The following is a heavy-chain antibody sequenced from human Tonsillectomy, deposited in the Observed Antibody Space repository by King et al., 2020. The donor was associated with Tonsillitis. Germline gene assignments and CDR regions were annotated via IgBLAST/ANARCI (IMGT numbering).Heavy chain of an antibody. V-gene: IGHV3-15*01. CDR2: IKSQTDGGTT. CDR3: TTSGWYGAFDI. J-gene: IGHJ3*02. Sequence: VQLVESGGGMVKPGGSLRLSWAASGFTFSSVWMSWVRQAPGKGLEWVGRIKSQTDGGTTDYAAPVKGRFTISRDDSQKTVYLQLNSLKTEDTALYYCTTSGWYGAFDIWGQGTMVTVSS. D-gene: IGHD6-19*01. CDR1: GFTFSSVW.